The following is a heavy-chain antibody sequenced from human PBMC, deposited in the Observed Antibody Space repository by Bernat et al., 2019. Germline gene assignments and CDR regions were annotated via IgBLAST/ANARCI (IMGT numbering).Heavy chain of an antibody. J-gene: IGHJ4*02. Sequence: QVQLQESGPGLVKPSETLSLTCTVSGGPVSSGVYYWSWIRQPPGKGLEWIEYIYYSGSTNYNPSLKSRVTISVDTSKNQFSLKLSSVTAADTAVYYCARGGSGSYWDYWGQGTLVTVSS. D-gene: IGHD3-10*01. CDR3: ARGGSGSYWDY. V-gene: IGHV4-61*08. CDR2: IYYSGST. CDR1: GGPVSSGVYY.